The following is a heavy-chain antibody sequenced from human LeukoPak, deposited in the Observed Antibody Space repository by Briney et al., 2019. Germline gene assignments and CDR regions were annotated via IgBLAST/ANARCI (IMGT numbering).Heavy chain of an antibody. Sequence: SQTLSLTCAISGDSFSSNSAAWNWIRQSPSRGLEWLGRTYYRSKWYNDYAVSVKSRITINPDTSKNQFSLQLNSVTPEDTAVYYCARDLSRSYYYGSGRHYYYYYMDVWGKGTTVTVSS. CDR1: GDSFSSNSAA. J-gene: IGHJ6*03. CDR3: ARDLSRSYYYGSGRHYYYYYMDV. V-gene: IGHV6-1*01. D-gene: IGHD3-10*01. CDR2: TYYRSKWYN.